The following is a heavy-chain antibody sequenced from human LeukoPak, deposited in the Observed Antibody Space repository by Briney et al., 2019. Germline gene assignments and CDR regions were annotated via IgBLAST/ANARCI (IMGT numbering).Heavy chain of an antibody. V-gene: IGHV4-39*07. D-gene: IGHD6-13*01. Sequence: SETLSLTCTVSGGSISSSSYYWGWIRQPPGKGLEWIGSIYYSGSTYYNPSLKSRVTISVDTSKNQFSLKLSSVTAADTAVYYCARQYSSSWYGGWGYWFDPWGQGTLVTVSS. CDR2: IYYSGST. CDR3: ARQYSSSWYGGWGYWFDP. J-gene: IGHJ5*02. CDR1: GGSISSSSYY.